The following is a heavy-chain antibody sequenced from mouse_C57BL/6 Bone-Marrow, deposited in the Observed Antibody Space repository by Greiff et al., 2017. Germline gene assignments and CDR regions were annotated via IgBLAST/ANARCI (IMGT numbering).Heavy chain of an antibody. CDR2: IDPETGGT. V-gene: IGHV1-15*01. CDR3: TRITTVVAPYGY. J-gene: IGHJ2*01. Sequence: QVQLQQSGAELVRPGASVTLSCKASGYTFTDYEMHWVKQTPVHGLEWIGAIDPETGGTAYNQKFKGKAILTADKSSSTAYMELLSLTSEDSAVYDCTRITTVVAPYGYWGQGTTLTVSS. D-gene: IGHD1-1*01. CDR1: GYTFTDYE.